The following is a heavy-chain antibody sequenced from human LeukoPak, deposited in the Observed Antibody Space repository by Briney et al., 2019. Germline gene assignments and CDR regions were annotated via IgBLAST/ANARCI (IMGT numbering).Heavy chain of an antibody. CDR1: GFTFISYW. CDR2: INSDGSST. Sequence: RGSLRLSCAASGFTFISYWMHWVRQAPGKGLVWVSRINSDGSSTSYADSVKGRFTISRDNAKNTLYLQMNSLRAEDTAVYYCARDQGLSLGDYWGQGTLVTVSS. D-gene: IGHD4/OR15-4a*01. V-gene: IGHV3-74*01. CDR3: ARDQGLSLGDY. J-gene: IGHJ4*02.